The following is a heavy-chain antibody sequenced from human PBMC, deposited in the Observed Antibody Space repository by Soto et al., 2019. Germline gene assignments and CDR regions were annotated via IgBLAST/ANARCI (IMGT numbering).Heavy chain of an antibody. CDR3: ARGDSSSWKWYYYGMDV. V-gene: IGHV1-8*01. CDR1: GYTFTSYD. CDR2: MNPNSGNT. Sequence: ASVNVSCKASGYTFTSYDINWVRQATGQGLEWMGWMNPNSGNTGYAQKFQGRVTMTRDTSISTAYMELSSLRSEDTAVYYCARGDSSSWKWYYYGMDVWGQGTTVTVSS. J-gene: IGHJ6*02. D-gene: IGHD6-13*01.